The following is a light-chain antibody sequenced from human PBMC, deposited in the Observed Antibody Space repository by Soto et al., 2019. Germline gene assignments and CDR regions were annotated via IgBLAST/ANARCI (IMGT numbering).Light chain of an antibody. Sequence: DIQMTQSPSSLSASVGDRVTITCRASQAISNSLAWYQQKPGKVPKLLIYAASTLHSGVPSRFSGSGSGTDFTLTISSLQPEDVATYYCQKYNSAPWTFGLGTEVEIK. CDR3: QKYNSAPWT. J-gene: IGKJ1*01. CDR2: AAS. CDR1: QAISNS. V-gene: IGKV1-27*01.